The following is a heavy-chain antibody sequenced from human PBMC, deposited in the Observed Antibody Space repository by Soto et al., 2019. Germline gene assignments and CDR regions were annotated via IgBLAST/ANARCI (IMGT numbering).Heavy chain of an antibody. J-gene: IGHJ3*02. V-gene: IGHV4-34*01. Sequence: QVQQQPWGAGLLKPSETLSLTCAVYAGSFNHYYWNWIRQSPGKGLEWIGKIKHSGSSNYNPSLRSRVSISVDMSKNQFSLRLTSVTAADTAVYYCARGGSSDWQVALDIWGQGTMVTVSS. CDR1: AGSFNHYY. CDR2: IKHSGSS. D-gene: IGHD6-19*01. CDR3: ARGGSSDWQVALDI.